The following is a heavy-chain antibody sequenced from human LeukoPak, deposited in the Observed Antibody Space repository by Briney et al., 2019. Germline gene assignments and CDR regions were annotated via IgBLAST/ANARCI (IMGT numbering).Heavy chain of an antibody. V-gene: IGHV3-74*01. CDR1: GFTFSRYW. CDR3: AKTSRGRWVDWGMDV. D-gene: IGHD6-25*01. CDR2: INSDGSST. J-gene: IGHJ6*02. Sequence: GGSLRLSCAASGFTFSRYWMHWVRQAPGKGLLWVSRINSDGSSTYYADSVKGRFTISRDKSKNTLYLQMNSLTTEDTAVYYCAKTSRGRWVDWGMDVWGQGTTVTVSS.